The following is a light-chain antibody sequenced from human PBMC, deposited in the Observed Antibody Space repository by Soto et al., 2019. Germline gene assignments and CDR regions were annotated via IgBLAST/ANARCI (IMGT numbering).Light chain of an antibody. CDR1: QSVTSSY. V-gene: IGKV3-20*01. Sequence: EIVLTQSPGTLSLSPGERGTLSCRASQSVTSSYLAWYQQKPGQAPRLLIHTASTRAPGIPARFNASGAGTEFTLTISGLQPEDFAIYYCQQYSIWPPFIFGQGTKLEIK. CDR2: TAS. CDR3: QQYSIWPPFI. J-gene: IGKJ2*01.